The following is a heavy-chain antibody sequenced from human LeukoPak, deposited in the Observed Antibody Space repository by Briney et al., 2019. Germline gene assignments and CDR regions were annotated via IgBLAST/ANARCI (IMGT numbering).Heavy chain of an antibody. J-gene: IGHJ4*02. CDR1: GGSISSYY. D-gene: IGHD1-20*01. CDR2: VYTSGST. CDR3: ARDPFNWSYFDH. V-gene: IGHV4-4*07. Sequence: SETLSLNCTVSGGSISSYYWSWIRQPAGKGLEWIGRVYTSGSTNYNPSLKSRVTMSVDTSKNQFSLKLSSVTAADTAVYYCARDPFNWSYFDHWGQGTLVTVSS.